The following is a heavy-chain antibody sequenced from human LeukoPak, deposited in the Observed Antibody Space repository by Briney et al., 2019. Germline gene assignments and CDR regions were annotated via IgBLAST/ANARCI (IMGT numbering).Heavy chain of an antibody. CDR1: GFTFSSYA. V-gene: IGHV3-23*01. CDR3: AREIARRYGSGGNRRDSSGYYYAYDAFDI. D-gene: IGHD3-22*01. J-gene: IGHJ3*02. Sequence: GSLRLSCAASGFTFSSYAMSWVRQAPGKGLEWVSAISGSGGGTYYADSVKGRFTISRDNSKNTLYLQMNSLRSEDTAVYYCAREIARRYGSGGNRRDSSGYYYAYDAFDIWGQGTMVTVSS. CDR2: ISGSGGGT.